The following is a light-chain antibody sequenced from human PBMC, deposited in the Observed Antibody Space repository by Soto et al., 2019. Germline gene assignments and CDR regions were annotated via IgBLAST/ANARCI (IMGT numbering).Light chain of an antibody. CDR3: QSYDSRLSDYV. CDR2: GNI. Sequence: QSVLTQPPSVSGAPGQRVTISCTGSSSNLGADYDVHWYQLLPGTAPKLLIYGNINRPSGVPDRFSGSKSATSASLAITGLQAEDEADYYCQSYDSRLSDYVFGVGTKVTV. V-gene: IGLV1-40*01. J-gene: IGLJ1*01. CDR1: SSNLGADYD.